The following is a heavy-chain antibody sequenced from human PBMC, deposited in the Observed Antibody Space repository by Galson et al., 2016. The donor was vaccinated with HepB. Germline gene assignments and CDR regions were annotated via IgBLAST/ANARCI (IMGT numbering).Heavy chain of an antibody. CDR1: GFTFSDSP. CDR3: ARDRGYGDSLRNWFDP. V-gene: IGHV3-23*01. D-gene: IGHD4-17*01. CDR2: TSASDGNT. J-gene: IGHJ5*02. Sequence: SLRLSCAASGFTFSDSPMSWVRQAPGKGLDWVSSTSASDGNTYYPDSVKGRFTISRDNSKNTLYSQMNSLRAEDTAVYYCARDRGYGDSLRNWFDPWGRGTLVTVSS.